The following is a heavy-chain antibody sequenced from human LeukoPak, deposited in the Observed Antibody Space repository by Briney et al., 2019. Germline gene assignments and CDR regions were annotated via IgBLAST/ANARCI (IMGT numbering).Heavy chain of an antibody. CDR2: IIPILEVS. J-gene: IGHJ4*01. D-gene: IGHD3-16*01. CDR1: GVTSSSYV. V-gene: IGHV1-69*13. CDR3: ATGGSTAYCRYDY. Sequence: SVKVSCKASGVTSSSYVISWLRQAPGQGLEWVGGIIPILEVSNYAQKFQGRVTMTADGSTSIAYMELSSLTSEDTAVYYCATGGSTAYCRYDYWGHGTLVTVSS.